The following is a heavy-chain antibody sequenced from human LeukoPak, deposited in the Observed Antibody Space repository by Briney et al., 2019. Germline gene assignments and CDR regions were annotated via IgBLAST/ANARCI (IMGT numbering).Heavy chain of an antibody. CDR2: ISSSSSYI. V-gene: IGHV3-21*01. J-gene: IGHJ4*02. CDR3: ASGGGSGGTHDY. D-gene: IGHD3-10*01. CDR1: GFTFSSYS. Sequence: GGSLRLSCAASGFTFSSYSMNWVRQAPGKGLEWVSSISSSSSYIYYADSVKGRFTISRDNAKNSLYLQMNSLRAEDTAVHYCASGGGSGGTHDYWGQGTLVTASS.